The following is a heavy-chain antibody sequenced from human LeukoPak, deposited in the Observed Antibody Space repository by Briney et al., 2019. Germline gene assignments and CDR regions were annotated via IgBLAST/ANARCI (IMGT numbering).Heavy chain of an antibody. D-gene: IGHD3-22*01. J-gene: IGHJ4*02. CDR3: ARDLPDLTYSYDSSGLDY. CDR1: GYTFTNYG. CDR2: FSAYNGDT. V-gene: IGHV1-18*01. Sequence: ASVKVSCKASGYTFTNYGISWVRQAPGQGLEWMGWFSAYNGDTNYAQMLQGRVTLTTDASTNTAYMELRSLRSDDTAVYYCARDLPDLTYSYDSSGLDYWGQGTLVTVSS.